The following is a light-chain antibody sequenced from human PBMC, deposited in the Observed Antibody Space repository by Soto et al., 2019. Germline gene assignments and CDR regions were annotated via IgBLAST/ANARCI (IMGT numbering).Light chain of an antibody. Sequence: DIVMTQSPDSLAVSLGERATINCKSSQSVLYSSNNKTYLAWYQQRPGQPPKLLIYWASTRESGVPDRFSGSGSGTDFTLTITSLQAEDVAVYYCQQYESTPPTCGQGTKLEIK. CDR2: WAS. CDR1: QSVLYSSNNKTY. J-gene: IGKJ2*01. CDR3: QQYESTPPT. V-gene: IGKV4-1*01.